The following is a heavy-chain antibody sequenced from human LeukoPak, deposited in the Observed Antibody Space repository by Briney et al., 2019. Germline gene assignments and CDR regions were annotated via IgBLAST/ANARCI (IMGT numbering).Heavy chain of an antibody. D-gene: IGHD3-22*01. CDR3: SKEAQYYYDSSRYYYFDY. V-gene: IGHV3-23*01. J-gene: IGHJ4*02. CDR2: ISGSGGST. Sequence: PGGSLRLSCAASGFTFSGCAMSWVRQAPGKGLEWVSDISGSGGSTYYADSVSRRFTISRNNSKKMLFLQRTSLSADETGVYCCSKEAQYYYDSSRYYYFDYRGQGTLVTVSS. CDR1: GFTFSGCA.